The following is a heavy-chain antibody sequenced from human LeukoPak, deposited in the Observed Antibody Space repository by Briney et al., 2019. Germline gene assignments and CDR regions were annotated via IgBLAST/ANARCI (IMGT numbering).Heavy chain of an antibody. J-gene: IGHJ5*02. CDR2: INPNSGGT. Sequence: ASVKVSCKASGYTFTGYCMHWVLQAPGQGLEWMGRINPNSGGTNYAQKFQGRVTMTRDTSISTAYMELSRLRSDDTAVYYCARDLGRRYSGSYPNWFDPWGQGTLVTVSS. V-gene: IGHV1-2*06. CDR3: ARDLGRRYSGSYPNWFDP. D-gene: IGHD1-26*01. CDR1: GYTFTGYC.